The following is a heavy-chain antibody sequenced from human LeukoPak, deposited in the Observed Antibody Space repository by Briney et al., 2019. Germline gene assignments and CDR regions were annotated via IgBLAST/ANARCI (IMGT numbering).Heavy chain of an antibody. CDR2: LRVYNGIT. D-gene: IGHD5-18*01. CDR3: ARFARPDTAMDPLYYYYYGMDV. CDR1: RYTPTSYG. V-gene: IGHV1-18*04. J-gene: IGHJ6*02. Sequence: AALIVSCKPPRYTPTSYGTSWGSPAPGQGLERMGWLRVYNGITNYTQTLQRRVSLTTDTFTSTSYMDMRTLRADDTAVYYCARFARPDTAMDPLYYYYYGMDVWGQGTTVTVSS.